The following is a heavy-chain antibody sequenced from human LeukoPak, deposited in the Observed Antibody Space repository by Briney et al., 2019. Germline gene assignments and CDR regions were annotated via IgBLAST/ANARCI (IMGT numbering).Heavy chain of an antibody. V-gene: IGHV4-4*07. CDR1: GGSISSYY. Sequence: SETLSLTCTVSGGSISSYYWSWIRQPAGKGLEWIGRIYTSGSTNYNPSLKSRVTMSIDTSKKQLSLKLNSVTAADTAVYYCARRKRDAFDIWGQGTMVTVS. J-gene: IGHJ3*02. CDR2: IYTSGST. CDR3: ARRKRDAFDI.